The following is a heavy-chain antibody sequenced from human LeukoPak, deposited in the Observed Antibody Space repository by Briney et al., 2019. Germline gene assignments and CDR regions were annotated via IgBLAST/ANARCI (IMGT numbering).Heavy chain of an antibody. CDR3: ARVLSYYRPFDY. CDR2: IKEDGSEK. Sequence: GGSLRLSCTASGFTFNRDWTAWVRQAPGKGLEWVANIKEDGSEKNYVDSVKGRFTISRGNAENSVYLQMNDLRAEDTGVYYCARVLSYYRPFDYWGQGTLVTVSS. D-gene: IGHD1-26*01. CDR1: GFTFNRDW. V-gene: IGHV3-7*01. J-gene: IGHJ4*02.